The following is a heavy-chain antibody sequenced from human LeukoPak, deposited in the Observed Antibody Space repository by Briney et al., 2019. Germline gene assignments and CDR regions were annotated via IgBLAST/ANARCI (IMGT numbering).Heavy chain of an antibody. V-gene: IGHV1-24*01. D-gene: IGHD1-26*01. CDR1: GYTLTELS. CDR2: LDPGDGEM. J-gene: IGHJ4*02. CDR3: ATGRTKWDLLNY. Sequence: GASVKVSCKVSGYTLTELSLHWVRQAPGKGLEWMGGLDPGDGEMIYSQKFQGRVTMTEDTSTDIAYMEMSSLRSEDTAVYYCATGRTKWDLLNYWGQETLVTVSS.